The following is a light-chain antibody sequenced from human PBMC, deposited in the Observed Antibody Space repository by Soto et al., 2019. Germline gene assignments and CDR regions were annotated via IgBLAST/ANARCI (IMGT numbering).Light chain of an antibody. CDR3: QQYHNWPIT. CDR1: QSVSSSY. J-gene: IGKJ5*01. Sequence: EIVLTQSPVTLSLSPGERATLSCRASQSVSSSYLAWYQQKPGQAPRLLIYGASSRATGIPDRFSGSGSGTDFTLTISRLEPEDFAVYYCQQYHNWPITFGQGTRLEIK. V-gene: IGKV3-20*01. CDR2: GAS.